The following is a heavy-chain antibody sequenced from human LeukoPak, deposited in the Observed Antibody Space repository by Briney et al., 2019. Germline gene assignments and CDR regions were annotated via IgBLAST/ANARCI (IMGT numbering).Heavy chain of an antibody. V-gene: IGHV4-34*01. CDR3: ARGKGSGWTFDY. J-gene: IGHJ4*02. Sequence: SETLSLTCAVYGGSFSGYYWTWTRQPPGKGLEWIGEINHSGSTNYNPSLKSRVTISVDTSKNQFSLKLSSVTAADTAVYYCARGKGSGWTFDYWGQGTLVTVSS. CDR2: INHSGST. D-gene: IGHD6-19*01. CDR1: GGSFSGYY.